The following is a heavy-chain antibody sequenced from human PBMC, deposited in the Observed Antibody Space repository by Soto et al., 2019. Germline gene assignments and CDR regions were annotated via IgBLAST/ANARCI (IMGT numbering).Heavy chain of an antibody. CDR1: GFTFSSYG. Sequence: QPGGSLRLSCAPSGFTFSSYGMHWARQAPGKGLEWVAVIWYDGSNKVYADSVKGRFTISRDNSKNTLYLQMNSLRAEDTAVYYCARDLSGDYGALDTWGQGTMVIVPS. CDR2: IWYDGSNK. D-gene: IGHD4-17*01. CDR3: ARDLSGDYGALDT. J-gene: IGHJ3*02. V-gene: IGHV3-33*01.